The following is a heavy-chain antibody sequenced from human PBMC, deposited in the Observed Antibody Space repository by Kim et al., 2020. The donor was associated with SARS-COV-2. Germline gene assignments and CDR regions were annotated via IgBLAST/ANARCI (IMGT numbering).Heavy chain of an antibody. Sequence: GGSLRLSCAASGFPFLLSALYWVFEAPGKGLEWVAVIWYDGSNKYYADSVKGRFTISRDNSKNTLYLQMNSLRAEDTAVYYCAKDGVSSGYSGYDYVLSAAYSFDYWGQGTLVTVSS. D-gene: IGHD5-12*01. J-gene: IGHJ4*02. CDR1: GFPFLLSA. V-gene: IGHV3-33*06. CDR2: IWYDGSNK. CDR3: AKDGVSSGYSGYDYVLSAAYSFDY.